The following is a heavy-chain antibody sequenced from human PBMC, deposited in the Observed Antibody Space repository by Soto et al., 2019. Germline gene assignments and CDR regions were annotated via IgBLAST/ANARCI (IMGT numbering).Heavy chain of an antibody. CDR2: IIPILGIA. Sequence: SVKVSCKASGGTFSSYTISWVRQAPGQGLEWMGRIIPILGIANYAQKFQGRVTITADKSTSTAYMELSSLRSEDTAVYYCAREATIRFYYMDVWGKGTTVTVSS. CDR3: AREATIRFYYMDV. D-gene: IGHD5-12*01. V-gene: IGHV1-69*02. CDR1: GGTFSSYT. J-gene: IGHJ6*03.